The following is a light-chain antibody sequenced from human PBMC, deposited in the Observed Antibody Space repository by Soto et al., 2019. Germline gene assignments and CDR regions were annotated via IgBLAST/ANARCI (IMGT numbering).Light chain of an antibody. Sequence: AIQMTQSPSSLSASVGDRVTITCRASQDIRSDLGWYQHKPGKAPKLLIYGASNLQSGVPTRFSGSGSGTDFTLTSSSLQPEDFATYYCLQDYNYPVIFGQGTKVEIK. V-gene: IGKV1-6*01. CDR3: LQDYNYPVI. J-gene: IGKJ1*01. CDR1: QDIRSD. CDR2: GAS.